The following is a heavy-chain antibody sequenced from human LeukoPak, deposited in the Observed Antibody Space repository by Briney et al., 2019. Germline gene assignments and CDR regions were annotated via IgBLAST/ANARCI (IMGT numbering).Heavy chain of an antibody. J-gene: IGHJ3*02. V-gene: IGHV3-23*01. CDR2: ISDNGGST. CDR1: GFTFSSYA. D-gene: IGHD4-17*01. CDR3: ARDLGDYVGYDAFDI. Sequence: GGSLRLSCAASGFTFSSYAMSWVRQAPGKGLEWVSSISDNGGSTYSADSVKGRFTISRDNANKLLFLHMNSLRAEDTAVYYCARDLGDYVGYDAFDIWGQGTMVTVSS.